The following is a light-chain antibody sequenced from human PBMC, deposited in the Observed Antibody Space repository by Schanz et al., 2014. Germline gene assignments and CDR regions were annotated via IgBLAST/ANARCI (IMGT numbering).Light chain of an antibody. Sequence: DIQMPQSPSALSASVGDRVTITCRASQSITTWLAWYQQKPGKAPKLLIYQASSLESGVPSRFSGSGSGTEFTLTISSLQPDDFATYYCQQYKSGPAFGQGTKVEIK. CDR1: QSITTW. V-gene: IGKV1-5*03. CDR2: QAS. J-gene: IGKJ1*01. CDR3: QQYKSGPA.